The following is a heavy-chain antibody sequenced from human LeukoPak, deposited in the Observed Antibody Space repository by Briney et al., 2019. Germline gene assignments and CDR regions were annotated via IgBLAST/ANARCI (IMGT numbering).Heavy chain of an antibody. CDR1: GFTFSSYA. D-gene: IGHD6-19*01. V-gene: IGHV3-23*01. CDR3: AKDRARGIAVADNFDY. CDR2: ISGSGGST. J-gene: IGHJ4*02. Sequence: GGSLRLSCAASGFTFSSYAMSWVRQAPGKGLEWVSAISGSGGSTYYADSVKGRFTISRDNSKNTLYLQMNSLRAEDTAVYYCAKDRARGIAVADNFDYWGQGTLVTVSS.